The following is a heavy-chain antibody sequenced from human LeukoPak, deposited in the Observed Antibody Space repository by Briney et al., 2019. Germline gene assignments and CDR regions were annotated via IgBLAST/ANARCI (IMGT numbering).Heavy chain of an antibody. J-gene: IGHJ4*02. V-gene: IGHV1-2*06. D-gene: IGHD3-22*01. Sequence: ASVKVSCKASGGTFSSYAISWVRQAPGQGLEWMGRINPNSGGTNYAQKFQGRVTMTRDTSISTAYMELSRLRSDDTAVYYCASDYYDSSGYSDYWGQGTLVTVSS. CDR3: ASDYYDSSGYSDY. CDR1: GGTFSSYA. CDR2: INPNSGGT.